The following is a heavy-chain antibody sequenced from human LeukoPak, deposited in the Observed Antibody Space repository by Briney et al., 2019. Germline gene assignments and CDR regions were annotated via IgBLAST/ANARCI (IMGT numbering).Heavy chain of an antibody. J-gene: IGHJ4*02. CDR1: GGSISSSSYY. D-gene: IGHD2-2*01. CDR3: ARVGRYCSSTSCEDY. V-gene: IGHV4-39*07. CDR2: IYYSGST. Sequence: SETLSLTCTVSGGSISSSSYYWGWIRQPPGKGLEWIGSIYYSGSTYYNPSLKSRVTISVDTSKNQFSLKLSSVTAADTAVYYCARVGRYCSSTSCEDYWGQGTLVTVSS.